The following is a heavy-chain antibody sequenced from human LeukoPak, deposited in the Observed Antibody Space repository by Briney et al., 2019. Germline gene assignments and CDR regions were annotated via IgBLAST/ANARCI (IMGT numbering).Heavy chain of an antibody. D-gene: IGHD5-12*01. Sequence: ASVKVSCKVSGYTLTELSMHWVRQAPGKGLEWMGGFDPEDGETIYAQKFQGRVTMTTDTSANTAYMELRSLRSDDTAMYYCARGGDMVPMIEGYWGQGTLVTVSP. CDR2: FDPEDGET. CDR3: ARGGDMVPMIEGY. V-gene: IGHV1-24*01. J-gene: IGHJ4*02. CDR1: GYTLTELS.